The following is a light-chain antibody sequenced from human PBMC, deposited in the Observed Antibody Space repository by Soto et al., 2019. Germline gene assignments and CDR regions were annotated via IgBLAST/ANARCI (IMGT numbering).Light chain of an antibody. CDR1: QSISSW. J-gene: IGKJ1*01. CDR2: KAS. V-gene: IGKV1-5*03. CDR3: QQYNSYSRT. Sequence: DIQMTQSPSTLSASVGDRVTITCRASQSISSWLAWYQQKPGKAPKLLLYKASSLESGVPSSVSGSGSGTAFSLTISSLPPDDFGTYYCQQYNSYSRTFGQGTKVEIK.